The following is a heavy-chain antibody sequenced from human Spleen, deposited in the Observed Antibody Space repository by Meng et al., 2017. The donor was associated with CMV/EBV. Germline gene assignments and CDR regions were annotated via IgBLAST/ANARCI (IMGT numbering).Heavy chain of an antibody. CDR1: GFTFSSSS. V-gene: IGHV3-21*01. CDR3: ARIRYSSGWLY. CDR2: ISSSSSYI. Sequence: CAASGFTFSSSSMTCVRQAPGKGLEWVSSISSSSSYIYYADSVKGRFTISRDNAKNSLYLQMNSLRAEDTAVYYCARIRYSSGWLYWGQGTLVTVSS. J-gene: IGHJ4*02. D-gene: IGHD6-19*01.